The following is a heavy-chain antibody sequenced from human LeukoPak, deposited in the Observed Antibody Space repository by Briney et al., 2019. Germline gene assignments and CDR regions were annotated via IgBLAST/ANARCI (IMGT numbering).Heavy chain of an antibody. CDR3: ARGLYSSSPMSDY. J-gene: IGHJ4*02. CDR1: GYSISSGYY. Sequence: PSETLSLTCAVSGYSISSGYYWGWIRQPPGKGLEWIGSIYHSGSTNYNPSLKSRATISVDTSKNQFSLKLSSVTAADTAVYYCARGLYSSSPMSDYWGQGTLVTVSS. V-gene: IGHV4-38-2*01. D-gene: IGHD6-6*01. CDR2: IYHSGST.